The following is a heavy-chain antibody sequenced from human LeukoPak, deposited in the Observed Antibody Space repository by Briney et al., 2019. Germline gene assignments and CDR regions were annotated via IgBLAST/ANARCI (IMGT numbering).Heavy chain of an antibody. CDR1: GGSISSYY. CDR3: ARVGSSSLYNWFDP. J-gene: IGHJ5*02. D-gene: IGHD6-6*01. CDR2: IYYSGST. Sequence: SETLSLTCTVSGGSISSYYWSWLRQPPGKGLEWIGYIYYSGSTNYNPSLKSRVTISVDTSKNQFSLKLSSVTAADTAVYYCARVGSSSLYNWFDPWGQGTLVTVSS. V-gene: IGHV4-59*01.